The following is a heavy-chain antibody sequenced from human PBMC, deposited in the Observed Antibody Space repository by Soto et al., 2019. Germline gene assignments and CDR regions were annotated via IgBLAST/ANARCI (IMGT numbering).Heavy chain of an antibody. Sequence: QVQLQQWGAGLLKPSETLSLTCAVYGGSFSGYFWSWIRQPPGKGLEWIGEINHSGSTNYNPSLTSRVTMSVDTSKTQFSLKLSYVTAADTAAYYCARGGYIVPVPAAMSWYFDLWGRGTLVTVSS. J-gene: IGHJ2*01. V-gene: IGHV4-34*01. CDR1: GGSFSGYF. D-gene: IGHD2-2*01. CDR3: ARGGYIVPVPAAMSWYFDL. CDR2: INHSGST.